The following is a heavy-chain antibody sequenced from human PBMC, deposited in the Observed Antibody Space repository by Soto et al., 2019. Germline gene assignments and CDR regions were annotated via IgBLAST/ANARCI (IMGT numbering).Heavy chain of an antibody. CDR1: GFTFSSYG. J-gene: IGHJ4*02. D-gene: IGHD1-26*01. Sequence: QVQLVESGGGVVQPGRSLRLSCAASGFTFSSYGIHWVRQAPGKGLEWVSAIWYDGSNKYYADSVKGRFTISRDNSKNTLYLQMNSLRAEDTAVYYCAREGGNYCFDYWGQGTLVTVS. CDR3: AREGGNYCFDY. V-gene: IGHV3-33*01. CDR2: IWYDGSNK.